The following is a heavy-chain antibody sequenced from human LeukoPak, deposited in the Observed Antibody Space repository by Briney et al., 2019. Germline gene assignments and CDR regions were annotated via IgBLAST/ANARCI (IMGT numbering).Heavy chain of an antibody. D-gene: IGHD3-16*02. Sequence: GGSLRLSCGASGFTFNAYYMSWIRQAPGKGLEWVSYISGSSSYTNYADSVKGRFTISRDISKNTLYLQMNSLRAEDTAMYYCARDHSFYFDYWGQGTLVTVSS. V-gene: IGHV3-11*06. CDR2: ISGSSSYT. J-gene: IGHJ4*02. CDR1: GFTFNAYY. CDR3: ARDHSFYFDY.